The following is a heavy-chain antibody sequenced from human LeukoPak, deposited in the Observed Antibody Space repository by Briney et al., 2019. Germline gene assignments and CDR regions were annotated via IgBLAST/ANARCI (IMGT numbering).Heavy chain of an antibody. CDR1: GYRFTSYW. D-gene: IGHD6-13*01. CDR2: IDPSDSYT. V-gene: IGHV5-10-1*01. J-gene: IGHJ5*02. CDR3: ARQFYSSSWLSFDP. Sequence: KPGESLRISCKGSGYRFTSYWITWVRQMPGEGLEWMGRIDPSDSYTNYSPSFQGHVTISADKSISTAYLQWSSLKASDTAMYYCARQFYSSSWLSFDPWGQGTLVTVSP.